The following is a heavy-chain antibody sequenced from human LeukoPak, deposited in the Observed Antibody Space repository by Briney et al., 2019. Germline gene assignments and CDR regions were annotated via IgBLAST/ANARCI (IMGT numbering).Heavy chain of an antibody. Sequence: GGSLRLSCAASGFTFSSYAMSWVRQAPGKGLEWVSAISGSGGSTYYADSVKGRFTISRDNSKNTLFLQMNSLRAEDTAVYYCAKGGVRFLEWSPSPWFDPWGQGTLVTVSS. V-gene: IGHV3-23*01. J-gene: IGHJ5*02. D-gene: IGHD3-3*01. CDR2: ISGSGGST. CDR3: AKGGVRFLEWSPSPWFDP. CDR1: GFTFSSYA.